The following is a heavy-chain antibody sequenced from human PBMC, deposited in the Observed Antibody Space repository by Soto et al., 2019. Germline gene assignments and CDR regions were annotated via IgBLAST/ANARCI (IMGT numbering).Heavy chain of an antibody. CDR3: DYGSGKDDY. Sequence: PGGSLRLSCAASGFTFSSYSMNWVRQAPGKGLEWVSYISSSSSTIYYADSVKGRFTISRDNAKNSLYLQMNSLRAEDTAVYYCDYGSGKDDYWGQGTLVTVSS. CDR2: ISSSSSTI. D-gene: IGHD3-10*01. CDR1: GFTFSSYS. V-gene: IGHV3-48*01. J-gene: IGHJ4*02.